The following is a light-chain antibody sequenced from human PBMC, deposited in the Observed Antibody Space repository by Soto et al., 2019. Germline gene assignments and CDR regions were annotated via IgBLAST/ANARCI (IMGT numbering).Light chain of an antibody. CDR3: SSYTSSNTRL. J-gene: IGLJ2*01. V-gene: IGLV2-8*01. CDR2: EVV. Sequence: QSALTQPPSASGSPGQSVTISCTGTKNDIGVYDFVSWYQHHPGKAPRLIIYEVVQRPSGVPDRFSGAKSGNTASLTISGLQAEDEADYYCSSYTSSNTRLFGGGTKLTVL. CDR1: KNDIGVYDF.